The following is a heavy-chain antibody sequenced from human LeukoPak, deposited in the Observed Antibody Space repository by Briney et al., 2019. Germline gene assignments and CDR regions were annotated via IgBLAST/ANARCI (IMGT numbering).Heavy chain of an antibody. CDR3: AKDSKIVGATFRSYHYMDV. V-gene: IGHV3-23*01. J-gene: IGHJ6*03. CDR2: ISGSGGST. D-gene: IGHD1-26*01. CDR1: GFTFSNYA. Sequence: GGSLRLSCAASGFTFSNYAMNWVRQAPGKRLEWVSAISGSGGSTNYVDSVKGRFTISRDDSKNTLYLQMNSLRAEDTAVYYCAKDSKIVGATFRSYHYMDVWGKGTAVTVSS.